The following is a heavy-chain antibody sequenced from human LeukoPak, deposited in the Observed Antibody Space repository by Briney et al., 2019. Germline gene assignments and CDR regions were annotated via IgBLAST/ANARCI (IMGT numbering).Heavy chain of an antibody. CDR1: GGSISGSGYY. CDR2: TYYSGST. J-gene: IGHJ2*01. CDR3: ASNQWPNWYFDL. Sequence: PSETLSLTCTVSGGSISGSGYYWGWIRQPPGKGQEWIGSTYYSGSTFYNPSLKSRLTISGDTSKNQFSLKLSSVTAADTAVYYCASNQWPNWYFDLWGRGALVTVSS. V-gene: IGHV4-39*07. D-gene: IGHD6-19*01.